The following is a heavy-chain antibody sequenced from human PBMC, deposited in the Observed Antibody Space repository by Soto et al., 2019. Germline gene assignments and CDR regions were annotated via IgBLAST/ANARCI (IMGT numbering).Heavy chain of an antibody. CDR2: IYYSGST. Sequence: PSETLSLTCTVSGGSISSGDYYWSWIRQPPGKGLEWIGYIYYSGSTYYNPSLKSRVTISVDTSKNQFSLKLSSVTAADTAVYYCASGLRYFDWLLSPSCFFDYWGQGTLVTVSS. D-gene: IGHD3-9*01. V-gene: IGHV4-30-4*01. CDR3: ASGLRYFDWLLSPSCFFDY. J-gene: IGHJ4*02. CDR1: GGSISSGDYY.